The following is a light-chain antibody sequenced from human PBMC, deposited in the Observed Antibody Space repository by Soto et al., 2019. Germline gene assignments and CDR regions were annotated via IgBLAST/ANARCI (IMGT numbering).Light chain of an antibody. CDR2: GAS. Sequence: EIVMTQSPATLSVSPGERATLSCSASQSVSSNLAWYQQKPGQAPRLLIYGASTRATAIPARFSGSGSGTEFTLTISSLQSEDFAVYYCQQYNNWPVTFGQGTKVE. CDR1: QSVSSN. V-gene: IGKV3-15*01. J-gene: IGKJ1*01. CDR3: QQYNNWPVT.